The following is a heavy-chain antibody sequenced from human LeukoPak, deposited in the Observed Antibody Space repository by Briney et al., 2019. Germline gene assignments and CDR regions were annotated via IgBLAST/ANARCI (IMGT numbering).Heavy chain of an antibody. CDR1: GGSISSDY. CDR2: IYTSGST. V-gene: IGHV4-4*07. D-gene: IGHD3-10*01. Sequence: SETLSLTCTVSGGSISSDYWSWIRQPAGKGLEWIGRIYTSGSTNYNPSLKSRVTMSVDTSKNQFSLKLSSVTAADTAVYYCARAPYYYGSGSLRPNDAFDIWGQGTMVTVSS. J-gene: IGHJ3*02. CDR3: ARAPYYYGSGSLRPNDAFDI.